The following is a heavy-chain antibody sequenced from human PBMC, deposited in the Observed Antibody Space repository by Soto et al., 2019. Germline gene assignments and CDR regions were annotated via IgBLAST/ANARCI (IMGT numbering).Heavy chain of an antibody. CDR3: VFPATADFDY. V-gene: IGHV4-4*02. Sequence: PSETLSLTCVVSGGSIGSSNWWSWVRQPPGKGLEWIGEIYHSGTTNYSPSLKSRVIISADMSRNHFSLTLTSVTAADTAVYYCVFPATADFDYWGQGTPVTVSS. J-gene: IGHJ4*02. CDR1: GGSIGSSNW. D-gene: IGHD6-13*01. CDR2: IYHSGTT.